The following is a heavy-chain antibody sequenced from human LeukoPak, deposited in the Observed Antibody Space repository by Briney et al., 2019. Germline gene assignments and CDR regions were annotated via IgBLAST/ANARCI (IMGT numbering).Heavy chain of an antibody. V-gene: IGHV3-30*18. CDR2: ISYDGSNK. J-gene: IGHJ6*02. Sequence: GGSLRLSCAASGFTFSSYGMHWVRQAPGKGLEWVAAISYDGSNKYYADSVKGRFTISRDNSKNTLYLQMNSLRAEDTAVYYCAKGAAGLYYYYYYGMDVWGQGTTVTVSS. CDR1: GFTFSSYG. CDR3: AKGAAGLYYYYYYGMDV. D-gene: IGHD6-13*01.